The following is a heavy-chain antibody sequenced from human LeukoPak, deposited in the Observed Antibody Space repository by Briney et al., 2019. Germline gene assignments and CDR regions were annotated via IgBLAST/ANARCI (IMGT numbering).Heavy chain of an antibody. Sequence: PGGSLRLSCAASGFTFSSYAMSWVRQAPGKGLEWVSAISGSGGSTYYADSVKGRFTTSRDNSKNTLYLQMNSLRAEDTAVYYCAKVGDFWSGSRWFDPWGQGTLVTVSS. CDR2: ISGSGGST. J-gene: IGHJ5*02. D-gene: IGHD3-3*01. CDR3: AKVGDFWSGSRWFDP. CDR1: GFTFSSYA. V-gene: IGHV3-23*01.